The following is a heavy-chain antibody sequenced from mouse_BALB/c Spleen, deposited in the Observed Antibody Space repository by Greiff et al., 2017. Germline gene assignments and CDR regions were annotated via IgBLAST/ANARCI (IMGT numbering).Heavy chain of an antibody. CDR2: ISSGGST. D-gene: IGHD1-1*01. J-gene: IGHJ4*01. CDR3: ARGLYYDGSSLYAMDY. Sequence: EVKVVESGGGLVKPGGSLKLSCAASGFTFSSYAMSWVRQTPEKRLEWVASISSGGSTYYPDSVKGRFTISRDNARNILYLQMSSLRSEDTAMYYCARGLYYDGSSLYAMDYWGQGTSVTVSS. CDR1: GFTFSSYA. V-gene: IGHV5-6-5*01.